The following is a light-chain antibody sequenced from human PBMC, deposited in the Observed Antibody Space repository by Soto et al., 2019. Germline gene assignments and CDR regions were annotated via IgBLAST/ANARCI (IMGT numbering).Light chain of an antibody. J-gene: IGKJ1*01. CDR3: QQFRNWPWT. V-gene: IGKV3D-15*01. CDR2: AGS. CDR1: QSISIN. Sequence: EIVLTQSPGTLSVSPGDRVTLSCRASQSISINLAWYQHKPGQAPRLLIYAGSTRATGIPARISGSGSGTEFTLTISSLQSEDFAVYYCQQFRNWPWTFGQGTKVEV.